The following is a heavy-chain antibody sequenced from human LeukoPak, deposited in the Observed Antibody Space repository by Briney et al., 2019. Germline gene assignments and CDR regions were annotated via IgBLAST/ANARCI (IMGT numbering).Heavy chain of an antibody. CDR2: IRYDAANQ. CDR3: AKDIAVSDSYFDY. D-gene: IGHD6-19*01. Sequence: GGSLRLSCGASGFNFSNSGMHWVRQAPGKGREWVGFIRYDAANQYYTDCVKAGFTISRDNSKNSLYLEMDSLRSEDTAIYHCAKDIAVSDSYFDYWGQGTLVTVTS. J-gene: IGHJ4*02. CDR1: GFNFSNSG. V-gene: IGHV3-30*02.